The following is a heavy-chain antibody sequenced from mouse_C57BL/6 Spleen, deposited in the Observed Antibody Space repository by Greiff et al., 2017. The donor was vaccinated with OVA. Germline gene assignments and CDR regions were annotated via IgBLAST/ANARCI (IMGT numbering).Heavy chain of an antibody. V-gene: IGHV1-64*01. CDR1: GYTFTSYW. Sequence: QVQLQQPGAELVKPGASVKLSCKASGYTFTSYWMHWVKQRPGQGLEWIGMIHPNSGSTNYNEKFKSKATLTVDKSSSTAYMQLSRLTSEDSAVYYGARDVYDVWFAYWGQGTLVTVSA. CDR2: IHPNSGST. J-gene: IGHJ3*01. D-gene: IGHD2-2*01. CDR3: ARDVYDVWFAY.